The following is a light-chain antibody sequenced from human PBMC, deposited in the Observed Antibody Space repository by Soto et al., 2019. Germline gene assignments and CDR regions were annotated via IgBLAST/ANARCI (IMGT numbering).Light chain of an antibody. CDR1: GRDIGAYNY. Sequence: QSALTQPASVSGSPGQSITISCTGSGRDIGAYNYVSWYQQHPGKAPKLIIYEVENRPSGVSNRFSASKSAFTASLTISGFQAEDEADYYCSSYTTSYFYVFGPGTKVTVL. CDR3: SSYTTSYFYV. V-gene: IGLV2-14*01. CDR2: EVE. J-gene: IGLJ1*01.